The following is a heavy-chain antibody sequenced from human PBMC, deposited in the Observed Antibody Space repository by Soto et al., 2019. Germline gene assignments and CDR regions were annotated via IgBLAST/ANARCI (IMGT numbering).Heavy chain of an antibody. V-gene: IGHV3-21*01. Sequence: GGSLRLSCAASGFTFSSYSMNWVRQAPGKGLEWVSSISSSSSYIYYADSVKGRFTISRDNAKNSLYLQMNSLRAEDTAVYYCARSPSVVVVPAANLGYYFDYWGQGTLVTVSS. CDR3: ARSPSVVVVPAANLGYYFDY. CDR1: GFTFSSYS. CDR2: ISSSSSYI. D-gene: IGHD2-2*01. J-gene: IGHJ4*02.